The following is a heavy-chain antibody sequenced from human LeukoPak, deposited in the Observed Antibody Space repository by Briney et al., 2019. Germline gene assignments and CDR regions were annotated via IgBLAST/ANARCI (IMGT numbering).Heavy chain of an antibody. D-gene: IGHD3-22*01. CDR2: IYSCGST. J-gene: IGHJ4*02. CDR3: AIDKGYYDTGGYSFDY. V-gene: IGHV3-66*01. Sequence: GGSLRLSCAASGFTVSSNYMSWVRQAPGKGLEWVSVIYSCGSTYYADSVKGRFTISRDNSKNTLYLQMNSLRAEDTAIYYCAIDKGYYDTGGYSFDYWGQGTLVTVSS. CDR1: GFTVSSNY.